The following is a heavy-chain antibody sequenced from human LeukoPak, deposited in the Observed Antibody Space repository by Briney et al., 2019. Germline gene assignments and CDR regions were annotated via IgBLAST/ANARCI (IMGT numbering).Heavy chain of an antibody. V-gene: IGHV3-7*01. CDR1: GFTFSSYW. CDR3: ARDRYSSGWSGFDY. J-gene: IGHJ4*02. CDR2: IKQDGSEK. Sequence: LRLSCAASGFTFSSYWMSWVRQAPGKGLVWVANIKQDGSEKYYVDSVKGRFTISRDNAKNSLYLQMDSLKAEDTAVYYCARDRYSSGWSGFDYWGQGTLVTVSS. D-gene: IGHD6-19*01.